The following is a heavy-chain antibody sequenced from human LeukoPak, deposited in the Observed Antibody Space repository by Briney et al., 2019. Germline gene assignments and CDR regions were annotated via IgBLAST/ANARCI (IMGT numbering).Heavy chain of an antibody. CDR1: GFTFDDYA. CDR3: AKDMEGVVVVAATPDY. J-gene: IGHJ4*02. CDR2: ISGDGGST. V-gene: IGHV3-43*02. Sequence: GGSLRLSCAASGFTFDDYAMHWVRQAPGKGLEWVSLISGDGGSTYYADSVKGGFTISRDNSKNSLYLQMNSLRTEDTALYYCAKDMEGVVVVAATPDYWGQGTLVTVSS. D-gene: IGHD2-15*01.